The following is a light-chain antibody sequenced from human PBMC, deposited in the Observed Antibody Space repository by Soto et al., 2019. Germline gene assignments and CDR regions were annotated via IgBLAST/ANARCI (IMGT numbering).Light chain of an antibody. CDR2: AAS. CDR3: HQYGSSPPT. CDR1: QSVTSSY. V-gene: IGKV3-20*01. J-gene: IGKJ4*01. Sequence: EIVLTQSPGTLSLSPGERATLSCRASQSVTSSYLAWYQHKPGQAPRLLIYAASRRATGIPDRFTGSGSGTDFTLTISRLGPDDFAVYYCHQYGSSPPTFGGGTKVEIK.